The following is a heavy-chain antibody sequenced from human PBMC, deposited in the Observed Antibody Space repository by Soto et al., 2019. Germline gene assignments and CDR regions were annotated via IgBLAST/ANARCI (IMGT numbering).Heavy chain of an antibody. CDR1: GFTFSGSA. Sequence: GGSLRLSCAASGFTFSGSAMHWVRQASGKGQEWVGRIRSKANSYATTYAASVKGRFTISRDDSKNTAYLQMNSLRAEDTAVYYCAKTPAWYYDYVWGSYPNLPDYWGQGTLVTVSS. V-gene: IGHV3-73*01. J-gene: IGHJ4*02. CDR3: AKTPAWYYDYVWGSYPNLPDY. D-gene: IGHD3-16*02. CDR2: IRSKANSYAT.